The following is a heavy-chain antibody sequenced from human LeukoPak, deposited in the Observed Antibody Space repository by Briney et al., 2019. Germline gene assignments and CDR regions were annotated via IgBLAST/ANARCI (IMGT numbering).Heavy chain of an antibody. J-gene: IGHJ4*02. CDR3: ARLPTFYYDRSGYHSDY. CDR2: TAGSGISK. CDR1: GVTFNNYA. V-gene: IGHV3-23*01. Sequence: GGSLRLSCVASGVTFNNYAMSSVRKAPGRALEWASSTAGSGISKNYADSVKGRFTISKDKAKNPLYLQMDNLRAEDTGVYFCARLPTFYYDRSGYHSDYWGQGTLVTVSS. D-gene: IGHD3-22*01.